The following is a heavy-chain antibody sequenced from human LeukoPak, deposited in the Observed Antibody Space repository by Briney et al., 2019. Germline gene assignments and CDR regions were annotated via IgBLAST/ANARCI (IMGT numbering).Heavy chain of an antibody. CDR2: IYYSGST. Sequence: SETLSLTCTVSGGSISSYYWSWIRQPPGKGLEWIGYIYYSGSTNYNPSLKSRVTISVDTSKNQFSLKLSSVTAADTAVYYCARGPANYDILTGYYGYYYYYMDVWGKGTTVTVSS. CDR1: GGSISSYY. D-gene: IGHD3-9*01. V-gene: IGHV4-59*01. CDR3: ARGPANYDILTGYYGYYYYYMDV. J-gene: IGHJ6*03.